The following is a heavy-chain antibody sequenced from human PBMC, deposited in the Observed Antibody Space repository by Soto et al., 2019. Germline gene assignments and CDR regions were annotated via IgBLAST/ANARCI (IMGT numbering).Heavy chain of an antibody. CDR3: ARDIVATVLYYYYGMDV. CDR1: GFTFSSYE. CDR2: ISSSGSTI. J-gene: IGHJ6*02. D-gene: IGHD5-12*01. Sequence: EVQLVESGGGLVQPGGSLRLSCAASGFTFSSYEMNWVRQAPGKGLEWVSYISSSGSTIYYADSVKGRFTISRDNAKNSLYLQMNSLRAEDTAVYYCARDIVATVLYYYYGMDVWGQGTTVTVSS. V-gene: IGHV3-48*03.